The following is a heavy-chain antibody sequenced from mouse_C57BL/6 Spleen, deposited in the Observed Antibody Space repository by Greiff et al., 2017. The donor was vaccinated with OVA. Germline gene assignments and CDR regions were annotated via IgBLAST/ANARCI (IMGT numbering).Heavy chain of an antibody. CDR2: ISSGSSTI. J-gene: IGHJ4*01. V-gene: IGHV5-17*01. CDR3: ASRDYDGDYYAMDY. CDR1: GFTFSDYG. Sequence: EVQLVESGGGLVKPGGSLKLSCAASGFTFSDYGMHWVCQAPEKGLEWVAYISSGSSTIYYADTVKGRFTISRDNAKNTLFLQMTSLRSEDTAMYYCASRDYDGDYYAMDYWGQGTSVTVSS. D-gene: IGHD2-4*01.